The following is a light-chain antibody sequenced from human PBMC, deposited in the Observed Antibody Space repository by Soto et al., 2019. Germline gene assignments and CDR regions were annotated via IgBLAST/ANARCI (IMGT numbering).Light chain of an antibody. CDR1: SSDVGGYNF. CDR3: SSYSSSSTLDRV. V-gene: IGLV2-14*01. J-gene: IGLJ1*01. Sequence: QSVLTQPASVSGSPGQSITIPCTGTSSDVGGYNFVSWYQQHPGKAPKLMIYEVSNRPSGVSNRFSGSKSGNMASLTISGLQAEDEADYYCSSYSSSSTLDRVFGAGTKVTVL. CDR2: EVS.